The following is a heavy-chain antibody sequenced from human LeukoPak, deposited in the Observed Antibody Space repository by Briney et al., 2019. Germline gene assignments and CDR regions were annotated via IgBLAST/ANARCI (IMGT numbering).Heavy chain of an antibody. CDR1: GGSISSYY. V-gene: IGHV4-59*01. D-gene: IGHD2-2*01. Sequence: SETLSLTCTVSGGSISSYYWSWIRQPPGKGLEWIGYIYYSGSTNYNPSLKSRVTISVDTSKNQFSLKLSSVTAADTAVYYCARGPSYIVVVPAASTPTKKDAFDIWGQGTMVTVSS. J-gene: IGHJ3*02. CDR3: ARGPSYIVVVPAASTPTKKDAFDI. CDR2: IYYSGST.